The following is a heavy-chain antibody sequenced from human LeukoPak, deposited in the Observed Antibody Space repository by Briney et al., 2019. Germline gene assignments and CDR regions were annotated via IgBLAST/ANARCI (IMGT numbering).Heavy chain of an antibody. CDR2: IYYSGST. CDR1: GGSTSSSSYY. V-gene: IGHV4-39*01. J-gene: IGHJ5*02. D-gene: IGHD6-13*01. Sequence: KPSETLSLTCTVSGGSTSSSSYYWGWIRQPPGKGLEWIGSIYYSGSTYYNPSLKSRVTISVDTSKNQFSLKLSSVTAADTAVYYCARQKGGAAAGNWFDPWGQGTLVTVSS. CDR3: ARQKGGAAAGNWFDP.